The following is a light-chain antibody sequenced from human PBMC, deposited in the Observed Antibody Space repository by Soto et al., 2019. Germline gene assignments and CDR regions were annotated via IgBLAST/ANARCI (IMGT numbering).Light chain of an antibody. CDR2: AAS. CDR1: QGISSW. Sequence: DIQMTQSPSSVSASVGDRVTITCRASQGISSWLAWYQQKPGKAPKLLIYAASSLQSGVPSRFSGSVSGRDFTLILSSMQAEDFATYYCQQANRFPRTFGGWTKVEIK. V-gene: IGKV1-12*01. J-gene: IGKJ4*02. CDR3: QQANRFPRT.